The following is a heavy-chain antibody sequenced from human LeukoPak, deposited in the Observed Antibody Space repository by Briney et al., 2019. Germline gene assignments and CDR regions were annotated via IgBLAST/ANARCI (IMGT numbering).Heavy chain of an antibody. CDR2: INHSGST. V-gene: IGHV4-34*01. CDR3: ARGGGRTYYDFWSGWPNWFDP. D-gene: IGHD3-3*01. Sequence: SETLSLTCAVYGGSFSGYYWSWIRQPPGKGLEWIGEINHSGSTNYNPSLKSRVTISVDTSKNQFSLKLSSVTAADTAVYYCARGGGRTYYDFWSGWPNWFDPRGQGTLVTVSS. CDR1: GGSFSGYY. J-gene: IGHJ5*02.